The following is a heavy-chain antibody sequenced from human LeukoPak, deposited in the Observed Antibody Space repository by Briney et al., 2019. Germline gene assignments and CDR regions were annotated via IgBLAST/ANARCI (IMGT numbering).Heavy chain of an antibody. V-gene: IGHV1-18*01. Sequence: ASVKVSCKASGYTFTSYGISWVRQAPGQGLEWMGWISAYNGNTNYAQKFQGRVTMTTDTSASTAYMELSSLRSEDTAVYYCARDLVVSWYPEGMNAFDIWGQGTMVTVSS. CDR1: GYTFTSYG. CDR3: ARDLVVSWYPEGMNAFDI. J-gene: IGHJ3*02. CDR2: ISAYNGNT. D-gene: IGHD6-13*01.